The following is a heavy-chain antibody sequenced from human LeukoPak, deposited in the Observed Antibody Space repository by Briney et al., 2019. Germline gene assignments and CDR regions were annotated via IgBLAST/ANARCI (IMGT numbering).Heavy chain of an antibody. Sequence: PSETLSLTCTVSGGSVSSGSYYWSWIRQPPGRGLGWIGYIYYSGSTNYNPSLKGRVTISVDTSKNQFSLKLSSVTAADTAVYYCARDLRSGSSDYWGQGTLVTVSS. CDR2: IYYSGST. CDR1: GGSVSSGSYY. CDR3: ARDLRSGSSDY. J-gene: IGHJ4*02. D-gene: IGHD1-26*01. V-gene: IGHV4-61*01.